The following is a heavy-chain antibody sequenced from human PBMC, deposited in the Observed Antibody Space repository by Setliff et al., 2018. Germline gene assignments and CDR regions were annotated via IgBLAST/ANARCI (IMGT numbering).Heavy chain of an antibody. V-gene: IGHV3-7*01. CDR2: IKEDGSTT. CDR1: RFTFSNYW. CDR3: ARGGDGYNNGMDV. D-gene: IGHD5-12*01. Sequence: GSLRLSCAASRFTFSNYWMSWVRQAPGKGLEWVANIKEDGSTTNYADSVKGRFTTSRENAKNTLYLQLSNLRAEDTAVCYCARGGDGYNNGMDVWGQGTMVTVSS. J-gene: IGHJ6*02.